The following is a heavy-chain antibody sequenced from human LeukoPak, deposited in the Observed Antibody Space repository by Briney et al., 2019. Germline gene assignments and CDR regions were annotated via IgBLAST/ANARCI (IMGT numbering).Heavy chain of an antibody. V-gene: IGHV1-8*01. CDR1: GYTFTSYD. CDR2: MNPNSGNT. D-gene: IGHD1-26*01. Sequence: ASGKVSYKASGYTFTSYDINWVRQATGQGLEWMGWMNPNSGNTGYAQKFQGRVTMTRNTSISTAYMELSSLRSEDTAVYYCARARVGATRMAWFDPWGQGTLVTVSS. CDR3: ARARVGATRMAWFDP. J-gene: IGHJ5*02.